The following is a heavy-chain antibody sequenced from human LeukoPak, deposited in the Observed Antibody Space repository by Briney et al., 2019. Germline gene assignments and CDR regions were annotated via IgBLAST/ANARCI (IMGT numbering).Heavy chain of an antibody. Sequence: ASVKVSCKASGYTFTSYPIHWVRQAPGQRLEWMGWSNGGNDNTKYSQEFQDRVTITRDTSASKAYMELSSLRSEDMAVYYCARDSTGTGLLEYWGQGTLVTVSS. D-gene: IGHD1-7*01. CDR1: GYTFTSYP. J-gene: IGHJ4*02. V-gene: IGHV1-3*02. CDR2: SNGGNDNT. CDR3: ARDSTGTGLLEY.